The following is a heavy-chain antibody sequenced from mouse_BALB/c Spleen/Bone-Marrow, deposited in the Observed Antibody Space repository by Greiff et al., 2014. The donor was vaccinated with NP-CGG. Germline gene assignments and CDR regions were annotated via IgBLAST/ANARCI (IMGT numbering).Heavy chain of an antibody. Sequence: VQLKESGAELVKPGASVKLSRTASGFYIKDTYMHWVKQRPEQGLEWIGRIDPANGNTKYDPKFQGKATITADTSSNTAYLQLSSLTSEDTAVYYCANYYYGSSLFAYWGQGTLVTVSA. CDR1: GFYIKDTY. CDR3: ANYYYGSSLFAY. D-gene: IGHD1-1*01. J-gene: IGHJ3*01. CDR2: IDPANGNT. V-gene: IGHV14-3*02.